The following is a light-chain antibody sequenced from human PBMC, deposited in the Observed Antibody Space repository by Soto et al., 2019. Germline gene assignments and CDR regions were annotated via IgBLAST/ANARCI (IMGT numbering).Light chain of an antibody. CDR2: SSD. CDR1: SSNIGTNS. Sequence: QSVLTQPPSASGTPGQRVTISCSGSSSNIGTNSVNWYQQLPGTAPKLLIYSSDQRPSGVPDRFSGSKFGTSASLAISGLQSEDEADYYCAAWDDSLNGPVFGGGTKVTVL. J-gene: IGLJ3*02. V-gene: IGLV1-44*01. CDR3: AAWDDSLNGPV.